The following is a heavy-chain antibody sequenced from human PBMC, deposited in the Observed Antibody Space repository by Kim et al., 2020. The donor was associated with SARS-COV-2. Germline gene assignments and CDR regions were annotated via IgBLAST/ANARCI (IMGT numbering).Heavy chain of an antibody. J-gene: IGHJ6*02. D-gene: IGHD3-10*01. Sequence: GGSLRLSCAASGFTFSSYAMSWVRQAPGKGLEWVSVIYSGGSSTYYADSVKGRFTISRDNSKNTLYLQMNSLRAEDTAVYYCAKDFPMVPDPYFYYGMDVWGQGTTVTVSS. V-gene: IGHV3-23*03. CDR2: IYSGGSST. CDR3: AKDFPMVPDPYFYYGMDV. CDR1: GFTFSSYA.